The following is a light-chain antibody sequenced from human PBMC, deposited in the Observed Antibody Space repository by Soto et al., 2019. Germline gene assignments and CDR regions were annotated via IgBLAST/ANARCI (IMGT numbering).Light chain of an antibody. CDR3: QLRYT. CDR1: QSVSSN. V-gene: IGKV3-15*01. CDR2: GAS. Sequence: EIVMTQSPATLSVSPGERATLSCRASQSVSSNLAWYQQKPGQAPRLLIYGASTRATGIPARFSGSGSGTEFTLTISSLQSEDFAVYYCQLRYTFGQGTKLEIK. J-gene: IGKJ2*01.